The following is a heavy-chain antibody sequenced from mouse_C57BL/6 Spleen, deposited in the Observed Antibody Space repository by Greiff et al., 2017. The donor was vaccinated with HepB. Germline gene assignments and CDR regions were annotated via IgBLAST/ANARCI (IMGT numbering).Heavy chain of an antibody. CDR1: GFTFSDYG. D-gene: IGHD4-1*01. CDR2: ISSGSSTI. CDR3: ARPPAGTGYAMDY. V-gene: IGHV5-17*01. J-gene: IGHJ4*01. Sequence: EVKLVESGGGLVKPGGSLKLSCAASGFTFSDYGMHWVRQAPEKGLEWVAYISSGSSTIYYADTVKGRFTISRDNAKNTLFLQMTSLRSEDTAMYYCARPPAGTGYAMDYWGQGTSVTVSS.